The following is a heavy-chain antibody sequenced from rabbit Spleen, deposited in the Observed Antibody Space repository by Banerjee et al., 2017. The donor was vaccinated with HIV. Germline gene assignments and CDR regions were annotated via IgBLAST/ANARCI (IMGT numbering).Heavy chain of an antibody. J-gene: IGHJ6*01. CDR1: GLDFSGDSY. CDR3: ARDTSSSFSSYGMDL. V-gene: IGHV1S40*01. Sequence: QSLEESGGGLVKPGASLTLTCKASGLDFSGDSYDSYMCWVRQAPGKGLEWIACIDIGSSGFTYFASWVNGRFTISKTSSTTVTLQMTSLTAADTATYFCARDTSSSFSSYGMDLWGPGNLVTVS. D-gene: IGHD1-1*01. CDR2: IDIGSSGFT.